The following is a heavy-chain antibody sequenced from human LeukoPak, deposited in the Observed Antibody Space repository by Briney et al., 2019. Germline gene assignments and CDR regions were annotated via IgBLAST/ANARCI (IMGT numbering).Heavy chain of an antibody. V-gene: IGHV3-30-3*01. D-gene: IGHD2-8*01. CDR3: AGELIDAFDI. CDR1: GFTFSSYA. Sequence: GGSLRLSCAASGFTFSSYAMHWVRQAPGKGLEWVAVISYDGSNKYYADSVKGRFTISRDNSKNTLYLQMNSLRAEDTAVYYCAGELIDAFDIWGQGTMVTVSS. CDR2: ISYDGSNK. J-gene: IGHJ3*02.